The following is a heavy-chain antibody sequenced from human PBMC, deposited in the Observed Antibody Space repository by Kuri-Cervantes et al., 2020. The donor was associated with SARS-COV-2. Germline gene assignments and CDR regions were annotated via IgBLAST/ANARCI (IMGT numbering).Heavy chain of an antibody. V-gene: IGHV1-46*03. CDR2: INPSGGST. J-gene: IGHJ3*01. CDR1: GYTFTSYY. CDR3: TRVPPTVAAYWDAFDL. Sequence: ASVKVSCKASGYTFTSYYMHWVRQAPGQGLEWMGIINPSGGSTSYAQKFQGRVTMTRNTSISTAYMELSSLRSEDTAVYYCTRVPPTVAAYWDAFDLWGQGTVVTVSS. D-gene: IGHD4-17*01.